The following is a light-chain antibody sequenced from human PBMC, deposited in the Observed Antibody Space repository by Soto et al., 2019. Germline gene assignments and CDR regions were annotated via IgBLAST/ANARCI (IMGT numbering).Light chain of an antibody. CDR2: DAS. Sequence: EIVMTQSPATLSVSPGERVTLSCRTSQNIRSSLAWYQQRPGQAPRLLIYDASTRATGIPPRFSGGGSGTEFTVTISSLQSEDVAIYYCQQYDIWPPYTFGQGTKVDIK. CDR1: QNIRSS. V-gene: IGKV3-15*01. CDR3: QQYDIWPPYT. J-gene: IGKJ2*01.